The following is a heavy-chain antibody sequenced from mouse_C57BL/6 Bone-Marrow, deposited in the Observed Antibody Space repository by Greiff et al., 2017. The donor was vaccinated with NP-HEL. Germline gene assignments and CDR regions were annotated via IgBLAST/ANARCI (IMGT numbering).Heavy chain of an antibody. J-gene: IGHJ3*01. V-gene: IGHV1-4*01. CDR3: ARCDCYYPAWFAY. CDR2: INPSSGYT. D-gene: IGHD2-3*01. CDR1: GYTFTSYT. Sequence: VKLLESGAELARPGASVKMSCKASGYTFTSYTMHWVKQRPGQGLEWIGYINPSSGYTKYNQKFKDKATLTADKSSSTAYMQLSSLTSEDSAVYYCARCDCYYPAWFAYWGQGTLVTVSA.